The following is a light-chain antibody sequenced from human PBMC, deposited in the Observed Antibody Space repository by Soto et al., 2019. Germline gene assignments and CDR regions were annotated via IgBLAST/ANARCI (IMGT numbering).Light chain of an antibody. Sequence: EIVLTQSPATLPLSPGERATLSCRASQSVSSYLAWYQQKPGQAPRLLIYDASNRATGIPARFSGSGSGTDFTLTIISLEPEDFAVYYCQQRSNWPPITFGQGTRLEIK. CDR3: QQRSNWPPIT. V-gene: IGKV3-11*01. J-gene: IGKJ5*01. CDR2: DAS. CDR1: QSVSSY.